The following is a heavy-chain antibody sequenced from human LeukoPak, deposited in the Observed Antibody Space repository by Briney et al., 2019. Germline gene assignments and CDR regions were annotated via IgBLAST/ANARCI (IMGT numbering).Heavy chain of an antibody. CDR2: IYYSGST. Sequence: SETLSLTCTVSGGSISSYYWSWIRQPPGKGLEWIGYIYYSGSTNYNPSLKSRVTISADTSKNQFSLKLSSVTAADTAVYYCARDLYGPYGSGSFDAFDIWGQGTMVTVSS. D-gene: IGHD3-10*01. CDR1: GGSISSYY. J-gene: IGHJ3*02. CDR3: ARDLYGPYGSGSFDAFDI. V-gene: IGHV4-59*01.